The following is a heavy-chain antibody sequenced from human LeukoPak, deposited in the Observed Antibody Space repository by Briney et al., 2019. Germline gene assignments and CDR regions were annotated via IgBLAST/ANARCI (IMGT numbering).Heavy chain of an antibody. D-gene: IGHD3-10*01. CDR2: ISYDGGNQ. CDR1: GFTFSNFA. Sequence: PGGSLRLSCAASGFTFSNFAIYWVRQGPGKGPEWVAVISYDGGNQYYADSVKGRFTISRDNSKNTLYLQMNSLRAEDTAVYYCARDQSGGEGAFDIWGQGTMVTVSP. J-gene: IGHJ3*02. V-gene: IGHV3-30-3*01. CDR3: ARDQSGGEGAFDI.